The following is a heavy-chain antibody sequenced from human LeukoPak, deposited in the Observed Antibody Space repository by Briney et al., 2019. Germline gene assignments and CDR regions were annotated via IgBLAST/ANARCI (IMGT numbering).Heavy chain of an antibody. CDR2: IYYSGST. V-gene: IGHV4-59*01. Sequence: TSETLSLTCTVSGGSINSYYWSWIRQPPGKGLEWIGYIYYSGSTNYNPSLKSRVTISVDTSKNQFSLKLSSVTAADTAVYYCARAAGPLAAPDFWGQGTPVTVSS. J-gene: IGHJ4*02. CDR3: ARAAGPLAAPDF. CDR1: GGSINSYY. D-gene: IGHD6-13*01.